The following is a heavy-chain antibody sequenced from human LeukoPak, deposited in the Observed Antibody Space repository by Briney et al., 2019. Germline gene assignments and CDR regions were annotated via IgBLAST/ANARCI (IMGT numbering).Heavy chain of an antibody. CDR2: ICSGGST. D-gene: IGHD4-17*01. CDR3: ARDTDYGDYVLNFQH. Sequence: GGSLRLSCAASGFTVSSNYMSWVRQAPGKGLEWVSVICSGGSTYYADSVKGRFTISRDNSKNTLYLQMNSLRAEDTAVYYCARDTDYGDYVLNFQHWGQGTLVTVSS. J-gene: IGHJ1*01. CDR1: GFTVSSNY. V-gene: IGHV3-53*01.